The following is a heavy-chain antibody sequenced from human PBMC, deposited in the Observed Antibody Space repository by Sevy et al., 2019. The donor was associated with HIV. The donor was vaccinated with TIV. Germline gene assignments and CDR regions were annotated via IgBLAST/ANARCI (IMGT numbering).Heavy chain of an antibody. D-gene: IGHD6-13*01. CDR2: INGKGGST. CDR3: ARPSPRIAAAASAFYDH. J-gene: IGHJ4*02. CDR1: GYSFSSYA. V-gene: IGHV3-23*01. Sequence: GGSLRLSCVVSGYSFSSYAISWVRQAPGKGLEWVSTINGKGGSTYYADSVKGRSTISRDNPKNTLFLQMINLRVDDTAIDYCARPSPRIAAAASAFYDHWGQGTLVTVSS.